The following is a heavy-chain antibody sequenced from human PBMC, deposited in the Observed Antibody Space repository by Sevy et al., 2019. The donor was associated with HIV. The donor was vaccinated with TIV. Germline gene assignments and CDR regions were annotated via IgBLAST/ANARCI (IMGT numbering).Heavy chain of an antibody. D-gene: IGHD1-26*01. J-gene: IGHJ4*02. CDR1: GDSFSSYF. Sequence: SENLSLTCTVSGDSFSSYFWAWIRQPAGKGLEWVGRINTSGSTNYNPSLKSRVTMSVDTSKSQFSLKVTSLTAADTAIYFCARWSWVTATNGFSKSYYFDYWGQGSLVTVSS. V-gene: IGHV4-4*07. CDR3: ARWSWVTATNGFSKSYYFDY. CDR2: INTSGST.